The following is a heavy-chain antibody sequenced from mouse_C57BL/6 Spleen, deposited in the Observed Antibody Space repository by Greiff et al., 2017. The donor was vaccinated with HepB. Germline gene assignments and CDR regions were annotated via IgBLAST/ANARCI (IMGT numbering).Heavy chain of an antibody. CDR1: GYSITSGYY. V-gene: IGHV3-6*01. CDR2: ISYDGSN. J-gene: IGHJ1*03. CDR3: ARFYYGNYDLYLDV. Sequence: EVKLMESGPGLVKPSQSLSLTCSVTGYSITSGYYWNWIRQFPGNKLEWMGYISYDGSNNYNPSLKNRISITRDTSKNQFFLKLNSVTTEDTATYYCARFYYGNYDLYLDVWGTGTTVTVSS. D-gene: IGHD2-1*01.